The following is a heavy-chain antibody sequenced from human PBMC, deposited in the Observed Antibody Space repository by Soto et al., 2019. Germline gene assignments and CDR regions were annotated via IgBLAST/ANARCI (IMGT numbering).Heavy chain of an antibody. J-gene: IGHJ3*02. Sequence: LRLSCATSGLTFGNYAMSWVRQAPGKGLEWVSHITAAGITYYADSVRGRFVISRESSTNMVYLQMNSLRVEDTALYYCAKCLQMYWNYDAFHIWGEGAMVPV. CDR3: AKCLQMYWNYDAFHI. CDR2: ITAAGIT. D-gene: IGHD1-7*01. V-gene: IGHV3-23*01. CDR1: GLTFGNYA.